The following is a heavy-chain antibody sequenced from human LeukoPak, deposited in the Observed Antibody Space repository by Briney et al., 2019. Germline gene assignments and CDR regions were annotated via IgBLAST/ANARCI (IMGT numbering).Heavy chain of an antibody. V-gene: IGHV1-18*01. Sequence: GASVKVSCKASGYTFTSYGISWVRQAPGQGLEWMGWISAYNGNTNYAQKLQGRVTMTTDTSTSTAYIELRSLRSDDTAVYYCARSGYIGGVIVRHWFDPWGQGTLVTVSS. J-gene: IGHJ5*02. CDR3: ARSGYIGGVIVRHWFDP. D-gene: IGHD3-16*02. CDR2: ISAYNGNT. CDR1: GYTFTSYG.